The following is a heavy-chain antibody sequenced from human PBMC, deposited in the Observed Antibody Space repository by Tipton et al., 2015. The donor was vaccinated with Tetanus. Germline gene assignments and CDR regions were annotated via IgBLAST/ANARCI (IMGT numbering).Heavy chain of an antibody. CDR2: LYYTGTT. CDR1: GGSISTTSDY. D-gene: IGHD1-14*01. V-gene: IGHV4-39*01. J-gene: IGHJ3*02. Sequence: TLSLTCTVSGGSISTTSDYWGWIRQPPGTGLEWIGSLYYTGTTYFNPSLKSRLTISVDTSKNQFSLRLSSVTASDTAVYFCARHSLKPGMWAFDIWGRGTLVTVSS. CDR3: ARHSLKPGMWAFDI.